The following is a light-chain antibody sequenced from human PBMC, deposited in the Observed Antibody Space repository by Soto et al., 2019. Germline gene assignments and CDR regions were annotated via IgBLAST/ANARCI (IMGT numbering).Light chain of an antibody. J-gene: IGKJ1*01. CDR3: QQYNSYSRT. CDR1: QSISSW. Sequence: DIQMTQSPSTLSASVGDRVTITCRASQSISSWLAWYQQKPGKAPKLXIYKASSLESGVPSRFSGSGSGTEFTLTISSLQPDDFATYYCQQYNSYSRTFGQGTKVDIK. V-gene: IGKV1-5*03. CDR2: KAS.